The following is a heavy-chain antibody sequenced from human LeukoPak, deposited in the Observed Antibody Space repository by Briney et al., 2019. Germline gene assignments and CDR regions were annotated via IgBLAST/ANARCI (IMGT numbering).Heavy chain of an antibody. Sequence: SVKVSCKASGGTFSSYAISWVRQAPGQGLEWMGRIIPILGIANYAQKFQGRVTITADKSTSTAYMELSSLRSEDTAVYYCARDRGYSYGGGAYYYYGMDVWGQGTTVTVSS. CDR3: ARDRGYSYGGGAYYYYGMDV. CDR1: GGTFSSYA. D-gene: IGHD5-18*01. V-gene: IGHV1-69*04. J-gene: IGHJ6*02. CDR2: IIPILGIA.